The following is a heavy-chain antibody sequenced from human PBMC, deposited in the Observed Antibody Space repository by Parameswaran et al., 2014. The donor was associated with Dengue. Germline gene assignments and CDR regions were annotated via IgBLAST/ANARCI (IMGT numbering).Heavy chain of an antibody. J-gene: IGHJ3*02. V-gene: IGHV3-9*01. Sequence: QAGGPWRLSCAASGFTFDDYAMHWVRQAPGKGLEWVSGISWNSGSIGYADSVKGRFTISRDNAKNSLYLQMNSLRAEDTALYYCAKDTVGGSYFEGAFDIWGQGTMVTVSS. D-gene: IGHD1-26*01. CDR2: ISWNSGSI. CDR3: AKDTVGGSYFEGAFDI. CDR1: GFTFDDYA.